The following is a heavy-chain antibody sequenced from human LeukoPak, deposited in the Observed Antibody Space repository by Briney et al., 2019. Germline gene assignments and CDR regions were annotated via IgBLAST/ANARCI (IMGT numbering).Heavy chain of an antibody. CDR2: IHPNSGGT. CDR3: TRRALAVADPFDY. D-gene: IGHD6-19*01. Sequence: ASVKVSCKASGYTFTGYYMHWVRQAPGQGLEWMGWIHPNSGGTNSAQKVQGRVTMTRDTSISTAYMELSSLRSDDTAVYYCTRRALAVADPFDYWGRGTLVTVSS. V-gene: IGHV1-2*02. J-gene: IGHJ4*02. CDR1: GYTFTGYY.